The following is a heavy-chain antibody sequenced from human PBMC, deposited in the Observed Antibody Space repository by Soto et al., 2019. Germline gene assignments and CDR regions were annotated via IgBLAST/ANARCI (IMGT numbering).Heavy chain of an antibody. CDR2: ISYDGSNK. D-gene: IGHD6-19*01. V-gene: IGHV3-30-3*01. CDR3: ARGRGIAVADYGMDV. J-gene: IGHJ6*02. Sequence: GGSLRLSCAASGFTFSSYAMHWVRQAPGKGLEWVAVISYDGSNKYYADSVKGRFTISRDNSKNTLYLQMNSLRAEDTAVYYGARGRGIAVADYGMDVWGQGTTVTVSS. CDR1: GFTFSSYA.